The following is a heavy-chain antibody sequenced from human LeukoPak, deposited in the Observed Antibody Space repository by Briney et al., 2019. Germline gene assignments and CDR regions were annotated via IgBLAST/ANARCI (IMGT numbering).Heavy chain of an antibody. J-gene: IGHJ4*02. CDR2: IHYSGST. Sequence: SETLSLTCTVSGGSISSSSYYWGWIRQPPGKGLEWIGSIHYSGSTYYNPSLKSRVTISVDTSKNQFSLKLSSVTAADTAVYYCARRQAAAGTGIDYWGQGTLVTVSS. CDR3: ARRQAAAGTGIDY. D-gene: IGHD6-13*01. V-gene: IGHV4-39*07. CDR1: GGSISSSSYY.